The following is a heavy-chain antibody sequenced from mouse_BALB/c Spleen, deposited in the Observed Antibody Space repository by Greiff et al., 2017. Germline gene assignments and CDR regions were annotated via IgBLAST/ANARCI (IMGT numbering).Heavy chain of an antibody. D-gene: IGHD2-4*01. V-gene: IGHV3-6*02. CDR2: ISYDGSN. CDR3: ARALYDYAYFDY. J-gene: IGHJ2*01. CDR1: GYSITSGYY. Sequence: ESGPGLVKPSQSLSLTCSVTGYSITSGYYWNWIRQFPGNKLEWMGYISYDGSNNYNPSLKNRISITRDTSKNQFFLKLNSVTTEDTATYYCARALYDYAYFDYWGQGTTLTVSS.